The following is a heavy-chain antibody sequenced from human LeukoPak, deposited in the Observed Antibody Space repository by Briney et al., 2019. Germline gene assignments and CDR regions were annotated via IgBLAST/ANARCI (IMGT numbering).Heavy chain of an antibody. D-gene: IGHD1-26*01. J-gene: IGHJ4*02. Sequence: SETLSLTCTVSGGSISSYYWSWIRQPPGKGLELIGYMYDSGSANYNPSLKSRVTISVDTSKNQFSLRLSSVTAADTAVYFCARHGGSYTFDFWGQGVLVTVSS. CDR1: GGSISSYY. CDR3: ARHGGSYTFDF. V-gene: IGHV4-59*01. CDR2: MYDSGSA.